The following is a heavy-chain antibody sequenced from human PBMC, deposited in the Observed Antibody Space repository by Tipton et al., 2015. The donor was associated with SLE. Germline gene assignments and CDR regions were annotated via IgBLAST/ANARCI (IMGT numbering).Heavy chain of an antibody. V-gene: IGHV3-11*06. D-gene: IGHD5-18*01. CDR3: ARRYDTAMVYYYYYMDV. CDR1: GFTFSDYY. Sequence: SLRLSCAASGFTFSDYYMSWIRQAPGKGLEWVSYISSSSSYTNYADSVKGRFTISRDNAKNSLYLQMNSLRAEDTAVYYCARRYDTAMVYYYYYMDVWGKGTTVTVSS. CDR2: ISSSSSYT. J-gene: IGHJ6*03.